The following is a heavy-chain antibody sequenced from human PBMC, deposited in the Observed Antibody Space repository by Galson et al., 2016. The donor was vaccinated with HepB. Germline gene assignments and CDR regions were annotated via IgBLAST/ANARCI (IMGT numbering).Heavy chain of an antibody. CDR2: IFYTGSP. CDR1: GDSVTSGSYY. Sequence: ETLSLTCTVSGDSVTSGSYYWSWIRQPPGKGLEWIGYIFYTGSPNYNPSLKGRVTISLDTSKNHFSLKLISVTAADPAVYFCAREGCSGGSCYSQYWGQGSLVIVSS. CDR3: AREGCSGGSCYSQY. J-gene: IGHJ4*02. D-gene: IGHD2-15*01. V-gene: IGHV4-61*03.